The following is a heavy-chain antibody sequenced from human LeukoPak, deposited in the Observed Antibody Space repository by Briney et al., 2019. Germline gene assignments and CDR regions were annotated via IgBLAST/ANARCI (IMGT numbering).Heavy chain of an antibody. CDR2: INPSGGST. V-gene: IGHV1-46*01. Sequence: QAPGQGLEWMGIINPSGGSTSYAQKLQGRVTMTRDTSTSTVYMELSSLRSEDTAVYYCARAEFGQLWFLGYWGQGTLVTVSS. D-gene: IGHD5-18*01. CDR3: ARAEFGQLWFLGY. J-gene: IGHJ4*02.